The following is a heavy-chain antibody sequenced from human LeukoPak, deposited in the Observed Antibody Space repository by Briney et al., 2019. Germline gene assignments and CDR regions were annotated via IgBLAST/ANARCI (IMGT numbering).Heavy chain of an antibody. CDR2: ISSDESEK. Sequence: GGSLRLSCAASGFIFSDYGLHWVRQAPGKGPEWVALISSDESEKYYADSMKGRFTISRDNSRNTMYLQLNSLRTEDTAVYYCLCGPLYWGPGTLVTVSS. CDR3: LCGPLY. D-gene: IGHD6-25*01. V-gene: IGHV3-30*03. J-gene: IGHJ4*02. CDR1: GFIFSDYG.